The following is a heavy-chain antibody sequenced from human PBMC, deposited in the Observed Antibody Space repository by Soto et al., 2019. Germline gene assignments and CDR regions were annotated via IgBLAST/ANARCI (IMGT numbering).Heavy chain of an antibody. Sequence: GGSLRLSCAASGFTFSSYAMSWVRQAPGKGLEWVSAISGSGGSTYYADSVKGRFTTSRDNSKNTLYLQMNSLRAEDTAVYYCAKRMDDFWTYTYYYYYGMDVWGQGTTVTVSS. CDR1: GFTFSSYA. CDR3: AKRMDDFWTYTYYYYYGMDV. D-gene: IGHD3-3*01. J-gene: IGHJ6*02. V-gene: IGHV3-23*01. CDR2: ISGSGGST.